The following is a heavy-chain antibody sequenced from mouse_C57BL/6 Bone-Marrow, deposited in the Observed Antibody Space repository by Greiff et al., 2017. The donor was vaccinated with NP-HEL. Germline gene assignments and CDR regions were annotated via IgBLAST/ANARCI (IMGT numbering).Heavy chain of an antibody. V-gene: IGHV1-63*01. CDR3: ARRAGNRYAMDY. J-gene: IGHJ4*01. CDR2: IYPGGGYT. Sequence: QVQLKESGAELVRPGTSVKMSCKASGYTFTNYWIGWAKQRPGHGLEWIGDIYPGGGYTNYNEKFKGKATLTADKSSSTAYMQFSSLTSEDSAIYYCARRAGNRYAMDYWGQGTSVTVSS. D-gene: IGHD2-1*01. CDR1: GYTFTNYW.